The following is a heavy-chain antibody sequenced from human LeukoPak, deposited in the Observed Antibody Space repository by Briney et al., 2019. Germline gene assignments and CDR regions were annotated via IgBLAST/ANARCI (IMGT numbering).Heavy chain of an antibody. CDR2: ISSSSSTI. Sequence: GGSLRLSCAASGFTFSSYSMNWVRQAPGKGLEWVSYISSSSSTIYYADSVKGRFTISRDNSKNTLYLQMNSLRAEDTAVYYCAKDWARITMVRGADWGQGTLVTVSS. CDR1: GFTFSSYS. CDR3: AKDWARITMVRGAD. D-gene: IGHD3-10*01. V-gene: IGHV3-48*01. J-gene: IGHJ4*02.